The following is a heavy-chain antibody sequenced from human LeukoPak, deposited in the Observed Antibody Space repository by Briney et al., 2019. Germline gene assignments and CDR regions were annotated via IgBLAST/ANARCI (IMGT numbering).Heavy chain of an antibody. V-gene: IGHV4-61*02. J-gene: IGHJ3*02. CDR2: IYTCGST. CDR1: GGSISSGSYY. Sequence: SETLSLTCTVSGGSISSGSYYWSWVRRPAGKVLEWIGRIYTCGSTNCNPSLKSRVTISVDTSKTQSSLKLSSVPAADTAVYYCARVCSTSCYDAFDIWGQGTMVTVSS. CDR3: ARVCSTSCYDAFDI. D-gene: IGHD2-2*01.